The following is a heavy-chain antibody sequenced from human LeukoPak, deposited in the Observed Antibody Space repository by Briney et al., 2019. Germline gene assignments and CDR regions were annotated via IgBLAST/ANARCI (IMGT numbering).Heavy chain of an antibody. V-gene: IGHV3-9*01. CDR2: INWDSGSI. CDR3: AKDVGYSGSTGSLDV. D-gene: IGHD1-26*01. CDR1: GFTFDDHA. J-gene: IGHJ6*02. Sequence: GGSLRLSCAASGFTFDDHAMHWVRQPPGQGLEWVSGINWDSGSIGYADSVKGRFTISRDNAKHTLYLQMNSLRLEDTALYYCAKDVGYSGSTGSLDVWGQGTTVTVSS.